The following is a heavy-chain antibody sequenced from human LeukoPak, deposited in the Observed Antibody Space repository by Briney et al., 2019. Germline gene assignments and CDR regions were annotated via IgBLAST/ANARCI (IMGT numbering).Heavy chain of an antibody. J-gene: IGHJ1*01. Sequence: SETLSLTCTVSGASISSYYWSWLRQPPGKGLEWIGYIHYSGSTNYNPSLKSRVTITVGTSKNQSSLKLISVTAADTAVYYCARHTSGSGSILGNWGQGTLVTVSS. CDR1: GASISSYY. V-gene: IGHV4-59*08. CDR2: IHYSGST. CDR3: ARHTSGSGSILGN. D-gene: IGHD3-10*01.